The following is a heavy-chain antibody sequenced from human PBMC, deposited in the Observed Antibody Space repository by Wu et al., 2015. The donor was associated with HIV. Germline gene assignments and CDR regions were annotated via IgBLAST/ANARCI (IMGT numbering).Heavy chain of an antibody. Sequence: QVQLMQSGAEVKKPGASVTVSCKASGYTFSEYYIHWVRQAPGQGLEWMGWIRPDSGATNYAEKFEDRVTMTRDASISTAYMQLNRLRSDDTAVYFCARDLGDDFAVRGFYWYMDVWGRGTAITVSS. V-gene: IGHV1-2*02. D-gene: IGHD2-21*02. CDR3: ARDLGDDFAVRGFYWYMDV. CDR1: GYTFSEYY. CDR2: IRPDSGAT. J-gene: IGHJ6*03.